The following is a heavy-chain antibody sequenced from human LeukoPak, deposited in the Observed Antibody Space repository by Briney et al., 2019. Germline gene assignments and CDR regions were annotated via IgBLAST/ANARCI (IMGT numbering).Heavy chain of an antibody. Sequence: SETLSLTCTVSGGSISSDSYYWSWIRQPAGKGLEWIGRIYTSGSTHYDPSLKSRVTISVDTSKNQLSLKLSSLTAADTAVYYCAAARLPSAFDYWGQGTLVTVSS. CDR3: AAARLPSAFDY. CDR1: GGSISSDSYY. D-gene: IGHD2-2*01. J-gene: IGHJ4*02. CDR2: IYTSGST. V-gene: IGHV4-61*02.